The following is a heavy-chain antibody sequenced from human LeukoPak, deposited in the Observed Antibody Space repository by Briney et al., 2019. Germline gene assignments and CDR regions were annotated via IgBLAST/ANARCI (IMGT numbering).Heavy chain of an antibody. D-gene: IGHD7-27*01. V-gene: IGHV1-46*01. Sequence: ASVKVSCKASGYTFTSYYIHWVRQAPGQGLEWMGIINPTGGSTNYAQKFQGRVTMTSDTSTSTVYMELSSLRAEDTAVYYCAREKNWGSGALDIWGQGTMVTVSS. CDR2: INPTGGST. J-gene: IGHJ3*02. CDR1: GYTFTSYY. CDR3: AREKNWGSGALDI.